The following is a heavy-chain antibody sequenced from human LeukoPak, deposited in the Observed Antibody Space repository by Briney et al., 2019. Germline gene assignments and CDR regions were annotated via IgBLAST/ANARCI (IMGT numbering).Heavy chain of an antibody. CDR3: ARIAAGTSLGDY. CDR2: IYYSGST. J-gene: IGHJ4*02. D-gene: IGHD6-13*01. Sequence: SETLSFTCTVSGGSISSSCYYWGWIRQPPGKGLEWIGSIYYSGSTYYNPSLKSRVTISVDTSKNQFSLKLSSVTAADTAVYYCARIAAGTSLGDYWGQGTLVTVSS. CDR1: GGSISSSCYY. V-gene: IGHV4-39*01.